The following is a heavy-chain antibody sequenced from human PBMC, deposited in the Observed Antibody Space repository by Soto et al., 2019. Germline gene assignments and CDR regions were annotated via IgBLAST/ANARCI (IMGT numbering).Heavy chain of an antibody. CDR3: AKMERTQLWLLAQN. V-gene: IGHV4-31*03. CDR2: ITYGGSI. J-gene: IGHJ4*02. D-gene: IGHD5-18*01. CDR1: GASITNDAFF. Sequence: PSETLSLTCTVSGASITNDAFFWTWVRQHPEKGLEWLAYITYGGSIYYDPSLRSRLTVSIDKSKSQFSLNVRSVTAADTAVYYCAKMERTQLWLLAQNWGQGLLVTVSS.